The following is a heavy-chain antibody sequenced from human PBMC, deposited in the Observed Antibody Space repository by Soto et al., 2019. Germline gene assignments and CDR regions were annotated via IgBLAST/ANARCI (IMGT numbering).Heavy chain of an antibody. J-gene: IGHJ4*02. CDR2: FDPEDGET. CDR3: ATSGGYSGYRGRDDFDY. D-gene: IGHD5-12*01. Sequence: ASVKVSCKVSGYTLTELSMHWVRQAPGKGLEWMGGFDPEDGETIYAQKFQGRVTMTEDTSTDTAYMELSSLRSEDTAVYYCATSGGYSGYRGRDDFDYWGQGTLVTVSS. CDR1: GYTLTELS. V-gene: IGHV1-24*01.